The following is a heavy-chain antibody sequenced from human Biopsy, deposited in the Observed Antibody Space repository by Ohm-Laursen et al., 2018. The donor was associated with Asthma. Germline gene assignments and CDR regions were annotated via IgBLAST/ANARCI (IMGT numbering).Heavy chain of an antibody. CDR1: GGTFNTYV. J-gene: IGHJ4*02. V-gene: IGHV1-69*01. D-gene: IGHD2-2*01. CDR2: INSVFGTT. Sequence: SSEKVSCKTLGGTFNTYVIGWVRQAPGQGLEWMGGINSVFGTTTYPQKLQDRVTITADDSTSTVYMELSSLRSEDTAVYYCARKAGSCISRTCYSLDFWGQGTLVTVSS. CDR3: ARKAGSCISRTCYSLDF.